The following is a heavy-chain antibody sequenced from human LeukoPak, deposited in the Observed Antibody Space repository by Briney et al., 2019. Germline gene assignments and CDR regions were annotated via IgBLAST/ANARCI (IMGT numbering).Heavy chain of an antibody. J-gene: IGHJ4*02. D-gene: IGHD5-24*01. CDR3: ARVYRYNNYFDC. V-gene: IGHV4-59*01. Sequence: SETLSLTCTVSGGSMSDYYWSWIRQPPGKGLEWIGYIYYSGSTNYNPSLKSRVTISVDTSKNQFSLRLSSVTAADTAVYYCARVYRYNNYFDCWGQGSLVTVSS. CDR1: GGSMSDYY. CDR2: IYYSGST.